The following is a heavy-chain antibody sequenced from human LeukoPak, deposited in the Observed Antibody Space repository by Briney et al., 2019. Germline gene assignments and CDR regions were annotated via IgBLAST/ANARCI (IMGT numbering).Heavy chain of an antibody. J-gene: IGHJ5*02. V-gene: IGHV4-34*01. CDR2: INHSGST. CDR3: ARVRDPPYYDFWSGYNWFDP. CDR1: GGSFSGYY. D-gene: IGHD3-3*01. Sequence: PSETLSLTCAVYGGSFSGYYWSWIRQPPGKGLGWIGEINHSGSTNYNPSLKSRVTISVDTSKNQFSLKLSSVTAADTAVYYCARVRDPPYYDFWSGYNWFDPWGQGTLVTVSS.